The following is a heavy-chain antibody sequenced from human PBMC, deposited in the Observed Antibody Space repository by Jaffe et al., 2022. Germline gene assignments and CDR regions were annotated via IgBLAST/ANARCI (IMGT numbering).Heavy chain of an antibody. Sequence: QVQLVQSGAEVKKPGSSVKVSCKASGGTFSSYAISWVRQAPGQGLEWMGGIIPIFGTANYAQKFQGRVTITTDESTSTAYMELSSLRSEDTAVYYCASPGRMAYYDSSGYSRPRYYFDYWGQGTLVTVSS. CDR2: IIPIFGTA. CDR3: ASPGRMAYYDSSGYSRPRYYFDY. CDR1: GGTFSSYA. V-gene: IGHV1-69*05. D-gene: IGHD3-22*01. J-gene: IGHJ4*02.